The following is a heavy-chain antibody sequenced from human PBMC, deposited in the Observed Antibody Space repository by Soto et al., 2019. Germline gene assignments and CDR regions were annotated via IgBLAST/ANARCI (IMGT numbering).Heavy chain of an antibody. J-gene: IGHJ4*02. CDR1: GYTLTELS. D-gene: IGHD2-21*01. V-gene: IGHV1-24*01. CDR2: FDPEDGET. Sequence: ASVKVSCKVSGYTLTELSMHWVRQAPGKGLEWMGGFDPEDGETIYAQKFQGRVTMTEDTSTDTAYMELRSLRSDDTAVYYCARDHVNNSPFDYWGQGTQVTVSS. CDR3: ARDHVNNSPFDY.